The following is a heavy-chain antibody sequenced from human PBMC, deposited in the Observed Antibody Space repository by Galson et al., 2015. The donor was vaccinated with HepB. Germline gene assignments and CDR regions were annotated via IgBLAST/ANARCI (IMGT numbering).Heavy chain of an antibody. D-gene: IGHD3-16*01. Sequence: PALVKPTQTLTLTCTFSGFSLSTSGMCVSWIRQPPGKALEWLALIDWDDDKYYSTSLKTRLTISKDTSKDQVVLTMTNMDPVDTATYYCAHRPDGGLYGEDAFDIWGQGTMVTVSS. CDR1: GFSLSTSGMC. V-gene: IGHV2-70*12. CDR2: IDWDDDK. CDR3: AHRPDGGLYGEDAFDI. J-gene: IGHJ3*02.